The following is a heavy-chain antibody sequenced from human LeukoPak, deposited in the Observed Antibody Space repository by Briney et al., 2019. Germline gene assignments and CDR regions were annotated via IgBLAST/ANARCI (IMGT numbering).Heavy chain of an antibody. D-gene: IGHD2-2*01. CDR2: IGASGGTT. CDR3: ARGTRVCSATSCYPFDP. CDR1: GFTFSNYA. Sequence: PGGSLRLSCAASGFTFSNYAMSWVRQAPGKGLEWVSGIGASGGTTYYADSVKGRFTISRDNSKNTLYLQMNSLRAEDTAVYYCARGTRVCSATSCYPFDPWGQGTLVTVSS. J-gene: IGHJ5*02. V-gene: IGHV3-23*01.